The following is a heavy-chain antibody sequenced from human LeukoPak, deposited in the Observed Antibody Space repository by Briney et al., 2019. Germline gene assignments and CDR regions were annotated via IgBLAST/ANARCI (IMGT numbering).Heavy chain of an antibody. CDR2: IDEKRRT. CDR3: ARHGGPYTWYPYYYYYMDV. J-gene: IGHJ6*03. Sequence: SETLSLTCAVYGSFSDHSWSWVRQPPGKGLEWIGEIDEKRRTSYSPSLTSRVTMSVDTSKNQFSLKLSSVTAADTAVYFCARHGGPYTWYPYYYYYMDVWGKGTSVTVSS. D-gene: IGHD6-13*01. V-gene: IGHV4-34*01. CDR1: GSFSDHS.